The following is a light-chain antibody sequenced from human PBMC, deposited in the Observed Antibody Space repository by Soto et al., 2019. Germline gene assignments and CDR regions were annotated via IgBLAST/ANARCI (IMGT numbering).Light chain of an antibody. J-gene: IGKJ5*01. Sequence: EIVLTQSPGTLSLSPGERATLSCRASQSLSSSWLAWYQQKPGQAPRLLIYGASSRATGIPDRFSGSGSGTDFTLTISSLQPEDFATYYCQQSYSTPATFGQGTRLEIK. CDR3: QQSYSTPAT. CDR1: QSLSSSW. CDR2: GAS. V-gene: IGKV3-20*01.